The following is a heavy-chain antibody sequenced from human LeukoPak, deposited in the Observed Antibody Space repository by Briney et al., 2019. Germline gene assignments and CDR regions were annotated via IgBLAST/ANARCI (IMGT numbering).Heavy chain of an antibody. D-gene: IGHD4-23*01. Sequence: GGSLRLSCAASGFTFSSYSMNWVRQAPGKGLEWVSSISSSSSYIYYADSVKGRSTISRDNAKNSLYLQMNSLRAEDTAVYYCAGENGGNIFFHTEWGQGTLVTVSS. CDR3: AGENGGNIFFHTE. CDR1: GFTFSSYS. V-gene: IGHV3-21*01. CDR2: ISSSSSYI. J-gene: IGHJ4*02.